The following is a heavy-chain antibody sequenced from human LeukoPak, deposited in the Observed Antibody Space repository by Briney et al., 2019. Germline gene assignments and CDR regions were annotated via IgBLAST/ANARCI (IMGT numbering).Heavy chain of an antibody. V-gene: IGHV3-23*01. CDR3: SRKYDSSGYFDY. CDR1: GFMLSGYA. D-gene: IGHD3-22*01. CDR2: ISGGGDAA. Sequence: GGSLRLSCIASGFMLSGYAMSWVRQAPGKGLEWVSTISGGGDAAYYADSVKGRFTISRDNSKNTLYLQMNSLRAEDTAVYYCSRKYDSSGYFDYWGRGTLVTVSS. J-gene: IGHJ4*02.